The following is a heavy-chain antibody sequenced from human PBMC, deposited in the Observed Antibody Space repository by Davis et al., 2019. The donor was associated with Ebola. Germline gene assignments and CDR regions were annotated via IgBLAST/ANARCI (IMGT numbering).Heavy chain of an antibody. Sequence: ETLSLTCTVSGGSISSYYWSWVRQAPGKGLEWVANIKQDGSEKYYVDSVEGRFTISRDNAKNSLYLQMNNLRAEDTAVYYCARGPSTGNSFSYWGQGTLVTVSS. CDR3: ARGPSTGNSFSY. V-gene: IGHV3-7*01. D-gene: IGHD6-13*01. J-gene: IGHJ4*02. CDR2: IKQDGSEK. CDR1: GGSISSYY.